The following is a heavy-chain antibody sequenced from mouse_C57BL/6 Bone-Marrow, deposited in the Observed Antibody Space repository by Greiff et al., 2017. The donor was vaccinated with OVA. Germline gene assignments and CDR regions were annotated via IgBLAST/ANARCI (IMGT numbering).Heavy chain of an antibody. CDR1: GYTFTSYW. V-gene: IGHV1-50*01. CDR2: IDPSDSYT. Sequence: QVQLQQPGAELVKPGASVKLSCKASGYTFTSYWMQWVKQRPGQGLEWIGEIDPSDSYTNYTQKFKGKATLTVDTSSSTAYMQLSSLTSEDSAVYYCAFYYDYDGFAYWGQGTLVTVSA. D-gene: IGHD2-4*01. CDR3: AFYYDYDGFAY. J-gene: IGHJ3*01.